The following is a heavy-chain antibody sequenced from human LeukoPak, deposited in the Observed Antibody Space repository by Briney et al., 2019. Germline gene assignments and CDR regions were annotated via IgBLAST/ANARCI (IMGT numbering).Heavy chain of an antibody. CDR3: AKAVDLATISVDI. V-gene: IGHV3-23*01. J-gene: IGHJ3*02. D-gene: IGHD5-24*01. Sequence: GGSLRLSCTASGFTLSSYDMSWVRQAPGKGLEWVSGISGSGGSTYNADSVKGRFSISRDNSKNTLYLQMNSLRAEDTAVYYCAKAVDLATISVDIWGQGTMVTVSS. CDR2: ISGSGGST. CDR1: GFTLSSYD.